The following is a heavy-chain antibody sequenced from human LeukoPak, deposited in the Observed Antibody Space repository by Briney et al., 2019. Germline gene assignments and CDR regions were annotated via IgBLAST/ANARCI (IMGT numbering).Heavy chain of an antibody. Sequence: PGGSLRLSCAASGFXFSSSDMQWFRQAPGKGLEWVAAIWYDGSQKYYAESVKGRFTISRDNSKNTLSLQMNSLRADDTAIYYCAKGTYSSSPRDYWGQGTLVTVSS. J-gene: IGHJ4*02. CDR2: IWYDGSQK. V-gene: IGHV3-33*06. CDR1: GFXFSSSD. CDR3: AKGTYSSSPRDY. D-gene: IGHD6-6*01.